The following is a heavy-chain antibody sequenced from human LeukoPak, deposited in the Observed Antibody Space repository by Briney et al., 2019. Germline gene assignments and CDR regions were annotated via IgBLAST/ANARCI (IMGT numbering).Heavy chain of an antibody. V-gene: IGHV1-46*01. CDR1: GYTFTSYY. D-gene: IGHD1-26*01. J-gene: IGHJ4*02. CDR3: ARQAGGSYWEGLDFDY. Sequence: ASVKVSCKASGYTFTSYYMHWVRQAPGQGLEWMGIINPSGGSTSYAQKFQGGVTMTRDTSTSTVYMELSSLRSEDTAVYYCARQAGGSYWEGLDFDYWGQGTLVTVSS. CDR2: INPSGGST.